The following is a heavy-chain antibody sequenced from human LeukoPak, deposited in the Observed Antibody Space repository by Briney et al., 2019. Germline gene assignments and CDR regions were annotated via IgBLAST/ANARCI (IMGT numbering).Heavy chain of an antibody. Sequence: ASVNVSCKASGGTFSSYAISWVRQAPGQGLEWMGCISAYNGNTNYAQKLQGRVTMTTDTSTSTAYMELRSLRCDDTAVYYCARVYTYYYGSGSYPHDYWGQGTLVTVSS. CDR1: GGTFSSYA. V-gene: IGHV1-18*01. J-gene: IGHJ4*02. CDR2: ISAYNGNT. D-gene: IGHD3-10*01. CDR3: ARVYTYYYGSGSYPHDY.